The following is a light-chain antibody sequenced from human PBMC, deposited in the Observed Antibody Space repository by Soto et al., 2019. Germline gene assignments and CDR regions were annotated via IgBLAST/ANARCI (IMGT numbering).Light chain of an antibody. CDR2: GVI. Sequence: QSVLTQPASVSGAPGQSITISCTATNSDVNYVSWHQQHPGKAPKLMIYGVINRSSGVSTRFSGSKSGNTASLTISGLQAEDEADYYCSSSTSSNTFVFGTGTKVTVL. J-gene: IGLJ1*01. CDR3: SSSTSSNTFV. V-gene: IGLV2-14*01. CDR1: NSDVNY.